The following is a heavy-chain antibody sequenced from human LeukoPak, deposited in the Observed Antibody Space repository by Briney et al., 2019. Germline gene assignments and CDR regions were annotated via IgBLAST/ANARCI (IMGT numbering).Heavy chain of an antibody. CDR1: GFTFDDYA. Sequence: PGRSLRLSCAASGFTFDDYAMHWVRQAPGKGLEWVSGISWNSGSIGYADSVKGRFTISRDNAKNSLYLQMNSLRAEDTALYYCAKGSLQWELRSDWFDPWGQGTLVTVSS. D-gene: IGHD1-26*01. J-gene: IGHJ5*02. V-gene: IGHV3-9*01. CDR3: AKGSLQWELRSDWFDP. CDR2: ISWNSGSI.